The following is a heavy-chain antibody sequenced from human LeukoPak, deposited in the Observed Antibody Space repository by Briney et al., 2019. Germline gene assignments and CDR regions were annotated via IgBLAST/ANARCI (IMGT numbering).Heavy chain of an antibody. Sequence: SETLYLTCAASGGSISSGGYSWSWIRQPPGKGLEWIGYIYYSGSTYYNPSLKSRVTISVDTSKNQFSLKLSSVTAADTAVYYCARNERGVDTAMAIDYWGQGTLVTVSS. V-gene: IGHV4-30-4*07. CDR1: GGSISSGGYS. CDR3: ARNERGVDTAMAIDY. J-gene: IGHJ4*02. D-gene: IGHD5-18*01. CDR2: IYYSGST.